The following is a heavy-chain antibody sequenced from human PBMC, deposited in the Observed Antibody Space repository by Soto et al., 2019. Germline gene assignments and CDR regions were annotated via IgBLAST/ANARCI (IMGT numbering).Heavy chain of an antibody. J-gene: IGHJ6*02. V-gene: IGHV4-59*01. Sequence: PSETLSLTCTVSGGSISSYYWSWIRQPPGKGLEWIGYIYYSGSTNYNPSLKSRVTISVDTSKNQFSLKPSSVTAADTAVYYCAREAVRYYGMDVWGQGTTVTVSS. D-gene: IGHD3-10*01. CDR1: GGSISSYY. CDR3: AREAVRYYGMDV. CDR2: IYYSGST.